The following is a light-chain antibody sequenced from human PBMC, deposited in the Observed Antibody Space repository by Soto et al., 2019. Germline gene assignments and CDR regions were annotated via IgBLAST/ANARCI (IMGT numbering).Light chain of an antibody. CDR1: SSDVGAYDF. J-gene: IGLJ3*02. CDR2: QVT. V-gene: IGLV2-8*01. Sequence: QSTLTQPPSASGSPGQSVTISCTGTSSDVGAYDFVSWFQQHPGKAPKLIIYQVTKRPSGVPYRFSGSKSGNTASLTVSGLQAEHEADYYCSSYVVSYNWVFGGGTKLTVL. CDR3: SSYVVSYNWV.